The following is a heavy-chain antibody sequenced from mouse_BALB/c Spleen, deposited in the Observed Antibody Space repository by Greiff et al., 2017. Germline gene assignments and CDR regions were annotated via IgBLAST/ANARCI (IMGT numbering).Heavy chain of an antibody. CDR2: ISTYYGDA. CDR1: GYTFTDYA. V-gene: IGHV1S137*01. J-gene: IGHJ2*01. CDR3: ARGGDYDNY. D-gene: IGHD2-4*01. Sequence: QVQLQQSGAELVRPGVSVKISCKGSGYTFTDYAMHWVKQSHAKSLEWIGVISTYYGDASYNQKFKGKATMTVDKSSSTAYMHLNSLTSEDSAVYYCARGGDYDNYWGQGTTLTVSS.